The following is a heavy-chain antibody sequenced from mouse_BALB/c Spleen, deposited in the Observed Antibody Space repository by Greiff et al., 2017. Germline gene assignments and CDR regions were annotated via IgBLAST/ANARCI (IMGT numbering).Heavy chain of an antibody. CDR2: IWGDGST. CDR3: ARGQLGLDYAMDY. J-gene: IGHJ4*01. Sequence: VQLQESGPGLVAPSQSLSITCTVSGFSLTGYGVNWVRQPPGKGLEWLGMIWGDGSTDYNSALKSRLSISKDNSKSQVFLKMNSLQTDDTARYYCARGQLGLDYAMDYWGQGTSVTVSS. D-gene: IGHD3-2*01. V-gene: IGHV2-6-7*01. CDR1: GFSLTGYG.